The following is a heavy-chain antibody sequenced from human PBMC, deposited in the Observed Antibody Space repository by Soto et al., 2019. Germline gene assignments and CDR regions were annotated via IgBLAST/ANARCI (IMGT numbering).Heavy chain of an antibody. CDR1: GFTFSDYG. V-gene: IGHV3-64D*06. Sequence: GGSLRLSCSAFGFTFSDYGMHWVRQAPGKGLEFVSAIKSKGDTTYYADSVRGRFTISRDNSKNTLYLQMSSLRGDDTAVYYCVKDRWLAVADVYYFGYWGPGTLVTVSS. CDR2: IKSKGDTT. D-gene: IGHD6-19*01. J-gene: IGHJ4*02. CDR3: VKDRWLAVADVYYFGY.